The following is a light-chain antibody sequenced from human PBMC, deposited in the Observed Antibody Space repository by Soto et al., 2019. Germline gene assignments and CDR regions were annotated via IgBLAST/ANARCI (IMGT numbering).Light chain of an antibody. CDR3: QSYDSSNQV. J-gene: IGLJ3*02. CDR1: SGSIASNY. V-gene: IGLV6-57*04. Sequence: NFMLTQPHSVSESQGKTVTISCTRSSGSIASNYVQWYQQRPGSAPTTVIYEDNQRPSGVPDRFSGSIDSSSNSASLTISGLKTEDEADYYSQSYDSSNQVFGGGTKLTVL. CDR2: EDN.